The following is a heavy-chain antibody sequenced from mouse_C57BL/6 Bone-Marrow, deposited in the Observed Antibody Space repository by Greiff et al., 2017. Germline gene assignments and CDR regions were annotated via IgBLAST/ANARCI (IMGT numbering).Heavy chain of an antibody. CDR3: ARSGLRRTEYDCDY. CDR2: IYPGGGYT. D-gene: IGHD2-4*01. CDR1: GYTFTNYW. J-gene: IGHJ2*01. Sequence: QVQLQQSGAELVRPGTSVKMSCKASGYTFTNYWIGWAKQRPGHGLEWIGDIYPGGGYTNYNEKFKGKATLTADKSSSTAYMQFSSLTSEDSAIYYGARSGLRRTEYDCDYWGQGTTLTVSS. V-gene: IGHV1-63*01.